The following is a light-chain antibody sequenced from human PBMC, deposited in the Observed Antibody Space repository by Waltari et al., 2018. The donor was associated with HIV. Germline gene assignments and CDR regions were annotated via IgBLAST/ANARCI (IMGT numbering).Light chain of an antibody. J-gene: IGLJ2*01. CDR1: SPNIGNNY. CDR2: DNN. CDR3: GTWDSSLSAVV. V-gene: IGLV1-51*01. Sequence: SVLTQPPSVSAAPGQKVTISCSGSSPNIGNNYVSWYQQLPGTAPKLLSYDNNKRPSGIPDRFSGSKSGTSATLGITGLQTGDEADYYCGTWDSSLSAVVFGGGTKLTVL.